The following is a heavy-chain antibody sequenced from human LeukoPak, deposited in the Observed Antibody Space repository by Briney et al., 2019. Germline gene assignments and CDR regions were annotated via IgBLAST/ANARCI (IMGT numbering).Heavy chain of an antibody. V-gene: IGHV3-21*04. D-gene: IGHD5-12*01. J-gene: IGHJ4*02. CDR1: GFTFSSYS. Sequence: PGGSLRLSCAASGFTFSSYSMNWVRQAPGKGLEWVSSISSSSSYIYYADSVKGRFTMSRDNSKNTQYLQMNSLRAEDTAVYYCAKAVRGYSGYDFYFDYWGQGTLVTVSS. CDR3: AKAVRGYSGYDFYFDY. CDR2: ISSSSSYI.